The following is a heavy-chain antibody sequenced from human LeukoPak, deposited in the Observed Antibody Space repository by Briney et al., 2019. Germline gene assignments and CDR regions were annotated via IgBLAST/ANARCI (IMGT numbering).Heavy chain of an antibody. V-gene: IGHV3-30*04. Sequence: GGSLRLSCAASGFTFSSYAMHWVRQAPGKGLEWVAVISYDGSNKYYADSVKGRFTISRDNSKNTLYLQMNSLRAEDTAVYYCARDGRVGNMDVWGKGTTVTVSS. CDR3: ARDGRVGNMDV. J-gene: IGHJ6*03. CDR2: ISYDGSNK. CDR1: GFTFSSYA. D-gene: IGHD3-10*01.